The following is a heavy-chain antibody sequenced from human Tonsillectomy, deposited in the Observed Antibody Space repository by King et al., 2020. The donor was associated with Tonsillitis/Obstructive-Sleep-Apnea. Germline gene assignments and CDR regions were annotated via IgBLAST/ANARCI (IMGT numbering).Heavy chain of an antibody. V-gene: IGHV4-39*07. CDR1: GGSISSPSYY. Sequence: VQLQESGPELIKPSETLSLNCTVSGGSISSPSYYWGWIRQPPGKGLEWVGSVFYRGTTYYKPSLKSRLIISVDTSKNHFSLILTSVTAADTAVYYCGRGYNHGPYWYHDVWGRGTLVTVSS. CDR3: GRGYNHGPYWYHDV. D-gene: IGHD5-18*01. CDR2: VFYRGTT. J-gene: IGHJ2*01.